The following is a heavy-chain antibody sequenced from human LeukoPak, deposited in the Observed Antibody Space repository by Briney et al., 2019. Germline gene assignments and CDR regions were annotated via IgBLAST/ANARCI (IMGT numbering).Heavy chain of an antibody. CDR3: ARRDLPTQSWFDP. D-gene: IGHD4-17*01. Sequence: PSETLSLTCSVSGGSISSYFWSWIRQPPGKGLEWIGYIYYSGNTNYNPSLKRRVTISVDTSKNQFSLKLSSVTAADTAVYYCARRDLPTQSWFDPWGQGTLVTVSS. V-gene: IGHV4-59*12. CDR2: IYYSGNT. CDR1: GGSISSYF. J-gene: IGHJ5*02.